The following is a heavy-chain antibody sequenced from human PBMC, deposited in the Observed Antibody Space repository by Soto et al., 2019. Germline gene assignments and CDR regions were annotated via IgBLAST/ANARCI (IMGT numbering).Heavy chain of an antibody. D-gene: IGHD2-2*01. CDR3: ASSQGRSTSLEIYYYYYYGMDV. Sequence: QVQLVQSGVEVKKPGSPGKVSCKASGGTFNSYAIGWVGKAPGQGLEGMGGIIPTFGTANYAQKFQGRVTITADESTSTAYIWLSSLRSEDPAAYYCASSQGRSTSLEIYYYYYYGMDVWGKGTTVTVSS. V-gene: IGHV1-69*01. J-gene: IGHJ6*04. CDR2: IIPTFGTA. CDR1: GGTFNSYA.